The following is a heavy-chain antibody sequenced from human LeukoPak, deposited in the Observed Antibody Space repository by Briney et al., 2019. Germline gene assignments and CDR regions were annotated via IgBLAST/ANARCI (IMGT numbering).Heavy chain of an antibody. CDR1: GGSVTSDSYY. J-gene: IGHJ5*02. Sequence: SETLSLTCTVSGGSVTSDSYYWSWIRQPPGKGLEWIGYIFYSGTTNYNPSLKSRVTISVDTSKNQFSLKLSSVTAADTAVYYCARFRVYGGFDPWGRGTLVTVSS. V-gene: IGHV4-61*01. CDR2: IFYSGTT. CDR3: ARFRVYGGFDP. D-gene: IGHD3-16*01.